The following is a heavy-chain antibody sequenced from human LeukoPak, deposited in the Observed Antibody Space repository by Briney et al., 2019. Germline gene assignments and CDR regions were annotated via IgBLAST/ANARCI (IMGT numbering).Heavy chain of an antibody. CDR2: IIPILGIA. Sequence: SVRVSCKASGGTFSSYVISWVRQAPGQGLEWMGRIIPILGIANYAQKFQGRVTITADKSTSTAYMELSSLRSEDTAVYYCASAKARETTTVTKGGEDYWGQGTLVTVSS. J-gene: IGHJ4*02. CDR1: GGTFSSYV. V-gene: IGHV1-69*04. CDR3: ASAKARETTTVTKGGEDY. D-gene: IGHD4-17*01.